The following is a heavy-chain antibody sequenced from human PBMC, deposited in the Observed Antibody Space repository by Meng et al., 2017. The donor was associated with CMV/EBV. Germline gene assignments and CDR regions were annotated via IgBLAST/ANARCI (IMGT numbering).Heavy chain of an antibody. J-gene: IGHJ5*02. CDR3: ARVLNPIAARNNWFDP. CDR1: GYTFTSYS. CDR2: ISDYNGNT. V-gene: IGHV1-18*01. D-gene: IGHD6-6*01. Sequence: SVQVSCKASGYTFTSYSISWVRQAPGQGLEWMGWISDYNGNTNYAQKLQGRVTMTTDTSTSTAYMELRSLRSDDTAVYYCARVLNPIAARNNWFDPWGQGTLVTVSS.